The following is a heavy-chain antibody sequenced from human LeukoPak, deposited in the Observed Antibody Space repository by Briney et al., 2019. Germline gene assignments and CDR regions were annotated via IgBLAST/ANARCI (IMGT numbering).Heavy chain of an antibody. CDR3: AKGSDSSGYSHPYY. J-gene: IGHJ4*02. D-gene: IGHD3-22*01. CDR1: GFTFSSYA. CDR2: ISYDGNNK. V-gene: IGHV3-30*04. Sequence: PGGSLRLSCAASGFTFSSYAMHWVRQAPGKGLEWVAVISYDGNNKYYVDSVKGRITISRDNSKNTLYLQMNSLRAEDTAVYYCAKGSDSSGYSHPYYWGQGTLVTVSS.